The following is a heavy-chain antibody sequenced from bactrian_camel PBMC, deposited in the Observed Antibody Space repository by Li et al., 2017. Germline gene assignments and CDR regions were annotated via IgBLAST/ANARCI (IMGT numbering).Heavy chain of an antibody. CDR3: AAKSGSCGSRRPSDFNY. V-gene: IGHV3S55*01. CDR2: IDSDGST. J-gene: IGHJ4*01. D-gene: IGHD6*01. CDR1: ADLAANC. Sequence: HVQLVESGGGSVQAGGSLRLVCAASADLAANCLGWHRQAPGEEREGVAAIDSDGSTRYADSVRGRFTISKDNAKNTLYLQMNSLEPEDTAMYYCAAKSGSCGSRRPSDFNYWGQGTQVTVS.